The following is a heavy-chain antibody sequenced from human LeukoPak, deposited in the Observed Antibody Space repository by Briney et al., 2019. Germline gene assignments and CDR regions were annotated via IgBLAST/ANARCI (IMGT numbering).Heavy chain of an antibody. J-gene: IGHJ6*03. Sequence: GGSLRLSCAASGFTFSDFYMSWIRQAPGKGLEWVSYLSSSGSTIYYADSVRGRFTISRDNAKNSLYLQMNSLRVEDTAVYYCARVFQTRLRGYQYYYYMDVWGKGTTVTVSS. D-gene: IGHD4-17*01. CDR2: LSSSGSTI. CDR1: GFTFSDFY. CDR3: ARVFQTRLRGYQYYYYMDV. V-gene: IGHV3-11*04.